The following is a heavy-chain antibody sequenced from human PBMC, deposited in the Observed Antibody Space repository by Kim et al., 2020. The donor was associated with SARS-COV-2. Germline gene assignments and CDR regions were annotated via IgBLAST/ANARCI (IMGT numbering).Heavy chain of an antibody. V-gene: IGHV1-3*01. CDR3: ARGVATMTYRHFDY. D-gene: IGHD5-12*01. J-gene: IGHJ4*02. Sequence: ASVKVSCKASGYTFTSYAMHWVRQAPGQRLEWMGWINAGNGNTKYSQKFQGRVTITRDTSASTAYMELSSLRSEDTAVYYCARGVATMTYRHFDYWGQGTLVTVSS. CDR2: INAGNGNT. CDR1: GYTFTSYA.